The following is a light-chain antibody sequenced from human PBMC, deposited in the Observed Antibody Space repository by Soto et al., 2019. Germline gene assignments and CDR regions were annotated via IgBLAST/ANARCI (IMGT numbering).Light chain of an antibody. CDR3: QQRSNWPT. CDR1: QSVSSSY. Sequence: EIVLTQSPGTLSLSPGERATLSCRASQSVSSSYLAWYQQRPGQAPRLLIYGASNRATGIPDRFSGSGSGTDFTLTISRLEPEDFAVYYCQQRSNWPTFGQGTRLEIK. CDR2: GAS. J-gene: IGKJ5*01. V-gene: IGKV3D-20*02.